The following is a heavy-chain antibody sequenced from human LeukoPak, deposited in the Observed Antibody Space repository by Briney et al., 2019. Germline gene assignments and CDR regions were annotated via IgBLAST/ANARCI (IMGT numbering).Heavy chain of an antibody. CDR1: GGTFRNYT. D-gene: IGHD2-2*02. J-gene: IGHJ4*02. CDR3: ARWAGYCSITNCYTAFDF. Sequence: SVKVSCKASGGTFRNYTINWVRQAPGQGLEWMGGITPIFGTANYAQRFQGRVTITADESTSTAYMELSSLRSEDTAVYYCARWAGYCSITNCYTAFDFWGQGTLVTVSS. CDR2: ITPIFGTA. V-gene: IGHV1-69*13.